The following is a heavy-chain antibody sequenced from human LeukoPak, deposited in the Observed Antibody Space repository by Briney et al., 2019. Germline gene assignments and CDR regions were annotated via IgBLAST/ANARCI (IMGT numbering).Heavy chain of an antibody. V-gene: IGHV4-39*01. CDR3: ARLRYSGSFSTIDY. CDR2: IYYSGST. D-gene: IGHD1-26*01. CDR1: GGSISSSSYY. Sequence: SETLSLTCTVSGGSISSSSYYWGWIRQPPGKGLEWFGSIYYSGSTFYNPSLKSRVTISVDTSKNQFSLKLSSVTAADTAVYYCARLRYSGSFSTIDYWGQGTLVTVSS. J-gene: IGHJ4*02.